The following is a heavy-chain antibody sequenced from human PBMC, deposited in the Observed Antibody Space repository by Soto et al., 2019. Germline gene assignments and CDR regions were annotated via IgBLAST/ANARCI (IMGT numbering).Heavy chain of an antibody. D-gene: IGHD3-16*01. CDR3: ASGGGSNTLLLRPLADYYYGLDV. CDR1: GGTFSSYA. J-gene: IGHJ6*02. CDR2: IIPIFGTA. Sequence: QVQLVQSGAEVKKPGSSVKVSCKASGGTFSSYAISWVRQAPGQGLEWMGGIIPIFGTANYAQKFQGRVTVAADDSTITXXMXLXXLRAEDTAVYYCASGGGSNTLLLRPLADYYYGLDVWGPGTTVTVSS. V-gene: IGHV1-69*12.